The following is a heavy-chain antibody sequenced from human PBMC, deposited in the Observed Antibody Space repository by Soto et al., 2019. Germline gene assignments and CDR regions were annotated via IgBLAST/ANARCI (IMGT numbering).Heavy chain of an antibody. CDR3: ARVPSNSYHYFDY. CDR2: IYSAGSA. J-gene: IGHJ4*02. Sequence: GGSLRLSCAASGFTVSNYYMSWVRQAPGRGLEWVSVIYSAGSADFADSVKGRFTISRDNSKNTLYLQMSSLRAEDTAVYYCARVPSNSYHYFDYWGQGTLVTVSS. V-gene: IGHV3-66*01. CDR1: GFTVSNYY. D-gene: IGHD6-13*01.